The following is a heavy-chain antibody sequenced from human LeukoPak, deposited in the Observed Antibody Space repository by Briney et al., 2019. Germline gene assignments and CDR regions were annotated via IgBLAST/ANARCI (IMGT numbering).Heavy chain of an antibody. J-gene: IGHJ5*02. D-gene: IGHD6-6*01. CDR2: IYYSGST. V-gene: IGHV4-59*12. CDR3: ARGSPLGFDP. CDR1: GGSISSYY. Sequence: SETLSLTCTVSGGSISSYYWSWIRQPPGKGLEWIGYIYYSGSTNYNPSLKSRVTISVDTSKNQFSLKLSSVTAADTAVYYCARGSPLGFDPWGQGTLVTVSS.